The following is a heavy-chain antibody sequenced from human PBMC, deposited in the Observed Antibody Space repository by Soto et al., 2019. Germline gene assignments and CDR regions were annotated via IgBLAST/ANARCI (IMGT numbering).Heavy chain of an antibody. CDR1: GGSFSGYY. CDR2: INHSGST. Sequence: QVQLQQWGAGLLKPSETLSLTCAVYGGSFSGYYWSWIRQPPGKGLEWIGEINHSGSTNYNPSLKSRVTISVDTSKNQISLKLSSVTAADTAVYYCATRRECYGDYVPAFDIWGQGTMVTVSS. CDR3: ATRRECYGDYVPAFDI. J-gene: IGHJ3*02. D-gene: IGHD4-17*01. V-gene: IGHV4-34*01.